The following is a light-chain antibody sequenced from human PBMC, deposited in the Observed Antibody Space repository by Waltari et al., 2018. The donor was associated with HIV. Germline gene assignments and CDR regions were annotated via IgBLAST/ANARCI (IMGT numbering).Light chain of an antibody. J-gene: IGKJ4*01. CDR3: QQYYSSPPLT. CDR1: RSLLYTSNNRNY. CDR2: WAS. V-gene: IGKV4-1*01. Sequence: DIVLTQSPGALAVSLGERATINCMPSRSLLYTSNNRNYLAWYQQRPGQPPKLLLFWASTRESGVPDRFSGSGSGTNFTLTISSLRAEDVAIYYCQQYYSSPPLTFGGGTRVEIK.